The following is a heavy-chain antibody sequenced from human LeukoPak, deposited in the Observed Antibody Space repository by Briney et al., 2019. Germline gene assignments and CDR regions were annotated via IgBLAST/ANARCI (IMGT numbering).Heavy chain of an antibody. CDR3: AKGSSYLYYFDY. CDR1: GFTFSSYG. J-gene: IGHJ4*02. CDR2: ISYDGSNK. V-gene: IGHV3-30*18. Sequence: GRSLRLSCAASGFTFSSYGMHWVRQAPGKGLEWVAVISYDGSNKYYADSVKGRFTISRDNSKNTLYLQMNSLRAEDTAVYYCAKGSSYLYYFDYWGQGTLVTVSS. D-gene: IGHD3-10*01.